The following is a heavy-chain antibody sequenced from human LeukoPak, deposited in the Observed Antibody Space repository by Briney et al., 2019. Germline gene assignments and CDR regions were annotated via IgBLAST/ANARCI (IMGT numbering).Heavy chain of an antibody. CDR3: AKEGDTAMVMRGGYYFDY. CDR1: GFTFSSYG. D-gene: IGHD5-18*01. CDR2: ISCDGSNK. J-gene: IGHJ4*02. Sequence: GRSLRLSCAASGFTFSSYGMHWVRQAPGKGLEWVAVISCDGSNKYYADSVKGRFTISRDNSKNTLYLQMNSLRAEDTAVYYCAKEGDTAMVMRGGYYFDYWGQGTLVTVSS. V-gene: IGHV3-30*18.